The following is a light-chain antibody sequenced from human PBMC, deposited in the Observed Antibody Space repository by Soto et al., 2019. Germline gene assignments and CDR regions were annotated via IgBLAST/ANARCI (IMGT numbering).Light chain of an antibody. CDR2: TAA. CDR3: QQSYSAPTT. Sequence: DIXXTQSPPSLSASVGDRVTITCRASQTISNYLNWYQQKSGQAPKLLIYTAASLQSGVPSRFSGSGSGTDFTLTITTLQPEDFATYYCQQSYSAPTTFGGGTKVDIK. CDR1: QTISNY. V-gene: IGKV1-39*01. J-gene: IGKJ4*01.